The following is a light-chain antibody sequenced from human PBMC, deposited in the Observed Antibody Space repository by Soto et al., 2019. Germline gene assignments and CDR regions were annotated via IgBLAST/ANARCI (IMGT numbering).Light chain of an antibody. CDR3: QEYDGAPIT. V-gene: IGKV3-20*01. CDR2: DAS. Sequence: ESVVTQSPDTLSLSPGERATLSCRASQSIRSERLAWYQQKPGQAPRLVIFDASNRASGMPERFSGSGSGTDFTLTIARLEPEDFAVYYCQEYDGAPITFGLGTRLEIK. CDR1: QSIRSER. J-gene: IGKJ5*01.